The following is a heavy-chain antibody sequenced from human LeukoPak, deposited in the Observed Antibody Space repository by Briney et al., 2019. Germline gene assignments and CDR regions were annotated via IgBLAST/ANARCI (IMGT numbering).Heavy chain of an antibody. CDR1: GFTFSSYG. V-gene: IGHV3-30*19. Sequence: GRSLRLSCAASGFTFSSYGMHWVRQAPGKGLEWVAVIWYDGSNKYYADSVKGRFTISRDNSKNTLYLQMNSLRAEDTAVYYCARDQGPYSSENLFDYWGQGTLVTVSS. J-gene: IGHJ4*02. D-gene: IGHD6-25*01. CDR3: ARDQGPYSSENLFDY. CDR2: IWYDGSNK.